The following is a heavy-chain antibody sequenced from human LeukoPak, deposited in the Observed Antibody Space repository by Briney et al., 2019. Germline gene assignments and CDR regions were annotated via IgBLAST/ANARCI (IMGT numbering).Heavy chain of an antibody. CDR1: GGSISSYY. D-gene: IGHD5-24*01. Sequence: SETLSLTCTVSGGSISSYYWSWIRQPPGKGLEWIGYIFDSGSTNYNPSLKSRVTISVDTSKNQFSLKVSSVTAADTAVYYCARDGKRGFYMDVWGKGTTVTVSS. J-gene: IGHJ6*03. CDR2: IFDSGST. CDR3: ARDGKRGFYMDV. V-gene: IGHV4-59*01.